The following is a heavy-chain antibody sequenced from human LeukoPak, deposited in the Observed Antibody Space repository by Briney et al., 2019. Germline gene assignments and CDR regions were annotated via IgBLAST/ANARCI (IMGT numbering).Heavy chain of an antibody. Sequence: SVKASCKASGGTFSSYAISWVRQAPGQGLEWMGGIIPIFGTANYAQKFQGRVTITTDESTSTAYMELSSLRSEDTAVYYCARAVYSSSWYEQPDYWGQGTLVTVSS. D-gene: IGHD6-13*01. CDR1: GGTFSSYA. CDR2: IIPIFGTA. V-gene: IGHV1-69*05. J-gene: IGHJ4*02. CDR3: ARAVYSSSWYEQPDY.